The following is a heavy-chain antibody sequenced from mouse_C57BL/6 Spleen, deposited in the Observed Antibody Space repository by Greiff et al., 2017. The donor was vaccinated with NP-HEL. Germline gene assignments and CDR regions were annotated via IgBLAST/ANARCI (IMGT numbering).Heavy chain of an antibody. Sequence: VQRVESGPGLVAPSQSLSITCTVSGFSLTSYAISWVRQPPGKGLEWLGVIWTGGGTNYNSALNSRLSISKDNSKSQVFLKMNSLQTDDTARYYCARNGDYFLSYAMDYWGQGTSVTVSS. CDR3: ARNGDYFLSYAMDY. V-gene: IGHV2-9-1*01. CDR2: IWTGGGT. CDR1: GFSLTSYA. D-gene: IGHD1-1*01. J-gene: IGHJ4*01.